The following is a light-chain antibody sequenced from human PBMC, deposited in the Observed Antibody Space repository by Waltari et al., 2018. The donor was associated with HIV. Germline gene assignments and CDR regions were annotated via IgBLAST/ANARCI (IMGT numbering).Light chain of an antibody. CDR1: LSVNTA. V-gene: IGKV3-11*01. CDR2: DAS. J-gene: IGKJ4*02. Sequence: EVVLTQSPATLSLSPGERATLSCRASLSVNTALAWYQQKPGQPPRLLMSDASKRATGIAARFGGSGSGTDFTLTISSLEPEDFAVYYCQQHSTWPRTFGGGTKVELK. CDR3: QQHSTWPRT.